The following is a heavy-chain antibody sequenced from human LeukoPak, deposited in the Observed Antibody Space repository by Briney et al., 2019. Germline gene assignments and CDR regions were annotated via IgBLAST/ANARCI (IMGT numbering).Heavy chain of an antibody. CDR3: ATHPPKVCTGGSCTDY. V-gene: IGHV4-59*01. J-gene: IGHJ4*02. CDR1: GGSISSDY. D-gene: IGHD2-15*01. Sequence: SETLSLTCTVSGGSISSDYWSWIRQPPGKGLEWIGYIYYRGSTNYNPSLKSRVTISVDTSKNQFSLKLSSVTAADTAVYYCATHPPKVCTGGSCTDYWGQGTLVTVSS. CDR2: IYYRGST.